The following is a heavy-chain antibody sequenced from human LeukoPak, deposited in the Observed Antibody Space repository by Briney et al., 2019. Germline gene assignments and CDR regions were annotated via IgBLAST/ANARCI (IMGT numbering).Heavy chain of an antibody. CDR2: ISPSGGTT. Sequence: PGGSLRLSCVYTGFTFSTYGMAWVRQSPGKGLEYVASISPSGGTTYYADSVKGRFMLSRDNYQNTVYLQMSSLGAEDTALYFCARIGGLKPTNAFDFWGQGTMVAVSS. CDR1: GFTFSTYG. V-gene: IGHV3-23*01. D-gene: IGHD3-3*01. J-gene: IGHJ3*01. CDR3: ARIGGLKPTNAFDF.